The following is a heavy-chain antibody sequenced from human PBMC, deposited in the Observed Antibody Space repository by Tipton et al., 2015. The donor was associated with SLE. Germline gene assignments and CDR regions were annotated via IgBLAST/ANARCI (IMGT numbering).Heavy chain of an antibody. D-gene: IGHD2-15*01. Sequence: TLSLTCTVSGGSITSHYWTWIRQPPGKGLEWIGYIYHSGTTNYNPSLKSRVTISVDTSKNQFSLKLSSVTAADTAVYYCAREMNPAMLGYCSGGSCQDAFDIWGQGTMVTVSS. J-gene: IGHJ3*02. CDR3: AREMNPAMLGYCSGGSCQDAFDI. V-gene: IGHV4-59*11. CDR2: IYHSGTT. CDR1: GGSITSHY.